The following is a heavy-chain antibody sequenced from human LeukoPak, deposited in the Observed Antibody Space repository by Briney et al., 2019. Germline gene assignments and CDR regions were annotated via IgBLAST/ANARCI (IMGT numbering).Heavy chain of an antibody. D-gene: IGHD3-10*01. Sequence: SETLSLTCTVSGGSISSSSYYWSWIRQPPGKGLEWIGYIYYSGSTNYNPSLKSRVTISVDTSKNQFSLKLSSVTAADTAVYYCARGDLGYGGKFDYWGQGTLVTVSS. CDR2: IYYSGST. J-gene: IGHJ4*02. CDR1: GGSISSSSYY. V-gene: IGHV4-61*01. CDR3: ARGDLGYGGKFDY.